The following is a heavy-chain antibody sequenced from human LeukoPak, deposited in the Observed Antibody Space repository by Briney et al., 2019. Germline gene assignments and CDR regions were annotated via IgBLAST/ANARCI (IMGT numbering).Heavy chain of an antibody. Sequence: GGSLRPSCAASGFTFSSYGIHWVRQSPGKGLEWVAVISYDGSSKYYADSVKGRFTISRDNSKNTLYLQMNSLRVEDTAVYYCAKDKVERYYFDYWGQGTLVTVSS. V-gene: IGHV3-30*18. J-gene: IGHJ4*02. CDR2: ISYDGSSK. CDR1: GFTFSSYG. CDR3: AKDKVERYYFDY. D-gene: IGHD1-1*01.